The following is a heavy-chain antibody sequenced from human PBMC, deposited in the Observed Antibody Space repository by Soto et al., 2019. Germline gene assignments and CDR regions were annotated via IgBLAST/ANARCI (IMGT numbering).Heavy chain of an antibody. Sequence: PSETLSLTCTVSGGSISSYYWSWIRQPPGKGLEWIGYIYYSGSTNYNPSLKSRVTISVDTSKNQFSLKLSSVTAADTAVYYCARGIGFGNDYFDYWGQGTLVTVSS. CDR2: IYYSGST. J-gene: IGHJ4*02. V-gene: IGHV4-59*01. CDR1: GGSISSYY. D-gene: IGHD3-10*01. CDR3: ARGIGFGNDYFDY.